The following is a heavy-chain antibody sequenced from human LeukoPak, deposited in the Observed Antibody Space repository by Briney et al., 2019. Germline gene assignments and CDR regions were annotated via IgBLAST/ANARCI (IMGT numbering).Heavy chain of an antibody. CDR2: IYSGGST. J-gene: IGHJ5*02. V-gene: IGHV3-66*02. Sequence: PGGSLRLSCAASGFTVSSNYMSWVRQAPGKGLEWVSVIYSGGSTYYADSVKGRFTISRDNSKKTLYLQMNSLRAEDAAVYYCARERGARFDPWGQGTLVTVSS. CDR1: GFTVSSNY. D-gene: IGHD3-10*01. CDR3: ARERGARFDP.